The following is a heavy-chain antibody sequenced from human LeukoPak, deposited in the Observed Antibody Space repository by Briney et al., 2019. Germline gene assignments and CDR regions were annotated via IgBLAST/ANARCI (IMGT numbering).Heavy chain of an antibody. D-gene: IGHD1-14*01. CDR1: GFTFSSYA. CDR2: ISGSGDT. CDR3: ARGVEPLAANTLAY. Sequence: GGSLRLSCAASGFTFSSYAMSWVRQAPGKGLEWVSAISGSGDTYYADSVKGRFTVARDNSKNTLYLEMNSLSPDDTAVYYCARGVEPLAANTLAYWGQGTLVTVSS. V-gene: IGHV3-23*01. J-gene: IGHJ4*02.